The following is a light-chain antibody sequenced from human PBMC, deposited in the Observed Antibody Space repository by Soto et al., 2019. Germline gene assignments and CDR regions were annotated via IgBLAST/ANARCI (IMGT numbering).Light chain of an antibody. J-gene: IGKJ1*01. CDR3: QQYDSSPWT. CDR1: KSFSRSY. CDR2: GAS. Sequence: EIVLTQSPATLSLSPGERATLSCRASKSFSRSYLAWYQQKPGQAPRLLIYGASSRATGIPDRFSGSGSGADFILSISRLEPEDFAVYYCQQYDSSPWTFGQGTKVDIK. V-gene: IGKV3-20*01.